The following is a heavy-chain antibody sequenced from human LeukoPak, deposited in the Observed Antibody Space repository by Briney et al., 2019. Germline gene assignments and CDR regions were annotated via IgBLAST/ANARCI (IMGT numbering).Heavy chain of an antibody. Sequence: GGSLRLSCAASGFTFNRYSMNWVRQAPGKGLEWVSSISSSSSYIYYADSVKGRFTISRDNATNSLYLQMNSLRAEDTAVYYCARDLRALRLSIAVPDYWGQGTLVTVSS. CDR2: ISSSSSYI. D-gene: IGHD6-19*01. J-gene: IGHJ4*02. CDR1: GFTFNRYS. CDR3: ARDLRALRLSIAVPDY. V-gene: IGHV3-21*01.